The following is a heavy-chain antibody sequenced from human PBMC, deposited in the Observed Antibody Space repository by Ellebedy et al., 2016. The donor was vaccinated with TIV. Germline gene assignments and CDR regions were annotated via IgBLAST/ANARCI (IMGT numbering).Heavy chain of an antibody. D-gene: IGHD6-13*01. CDR3: ARGRSSTWYDWFDP. J-gene: IGHJ5*02. CDR1: GFTFSSYW. Sequence: GGSLRLSXVVSGFTFSSYWMSWVRQAPGKGLEWVANLKQDGSEIYYVDSVKGRFTISRDNAKNSLYLQMNSLRADDTALYFCARGRSSTWYDWFDPWGRGTLVTVSS. CDR2: LKQDGSEI. V-gene: IGHV3-7*03.